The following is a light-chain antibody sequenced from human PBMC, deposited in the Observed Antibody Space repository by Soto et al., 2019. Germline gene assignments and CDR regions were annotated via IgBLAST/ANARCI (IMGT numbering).Light chain of an antibody. V-gene: IGKV3-15*01. J-gene: IGKJ4*01. Sequence: EIVVTQSPATLSVSPGERATLSCRASQSVGNNFAWYQQTPGQAPRLLIFATSTRATGVPARFSGSGSGTEFTLTISSLQSEACAVYYCQQYGDWPLTFGGGAKVEIE. CDR1: QSVGNN. CDR2: ATS. CDR3: QQYGDWPLT.